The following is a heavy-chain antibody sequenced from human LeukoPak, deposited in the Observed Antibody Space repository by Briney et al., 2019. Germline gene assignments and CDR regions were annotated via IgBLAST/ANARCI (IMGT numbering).Heavy chain of an antibody. CDR1: GFTFSSYA. J-gene: IGHJ4*02. Sequence: GGSLRLSCAASGFTFSSYAMSWVRQAPGKGLEWVSAISGSGGSTYYADSVKGRFTISRDNSKNTLYLQMNSLRAEDTAVYYCVKDLQGRRGAYYFDYWGQGTLVTVSS. V-gene: IGHV3-23*01. CDR2: ISGSGGST. CDR3: VKDLQGRRGAYYFDY. D-gene: IGHD2-15*01.